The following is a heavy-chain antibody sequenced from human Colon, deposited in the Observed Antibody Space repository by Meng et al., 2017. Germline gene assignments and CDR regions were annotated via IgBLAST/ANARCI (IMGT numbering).Heavy chain of an antibody. CDR1: GASSSSSYW. J-gene: IGHJ5*02. V-gene: IGHV4-4*02. CDR2: VHHSGGT. D-gene: IGHD2-15*01. Sequence: GRLQESGPRLVKPSATLALTCAVSGASSSSSYWWSWVRQPPGKGLEWIGEVHHSGGTNYNPSLKSRVTISVDESNNQYSLSLTSVTAADTAIYYCGRNGAYSIDPWGRGTLVTVSS. CDR3: GRNGAYSIDP.